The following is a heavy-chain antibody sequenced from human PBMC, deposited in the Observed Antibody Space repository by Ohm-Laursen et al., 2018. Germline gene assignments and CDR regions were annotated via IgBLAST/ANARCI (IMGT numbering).Heavy chain of an antibody. J-gene: IGHJ4*02. CDR2: INPNSGGT. CDR1: GYSFSDYH. V-gene: IGHV1-2*02. CDR3: ARGPYGGNSEVRY. D-gene: IGHD4-23*01. Sequence: ASVKVSCKASGYSFSDYHIHWVRQAPGQGLEWMGWINPNSGGTNYAQKFQGRVTMTRDTSISTGYMELSTLRSDDTAVYYCARGPYGGNSEVRYWGQGTLVTVSS.